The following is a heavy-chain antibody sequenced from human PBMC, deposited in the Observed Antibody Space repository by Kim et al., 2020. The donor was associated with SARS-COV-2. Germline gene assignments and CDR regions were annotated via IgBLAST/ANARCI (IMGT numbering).Heavy chain of an antibody. J-gene: IGHJ4*02. CDR3: ARLSYGDYGPFDY. Sequence: YTPAFQGQVTISADKSISTAYLQWSSLKASDTAMYYCARLSYGDYGPFDYWGQGTLVTVSS. V-gene: IGHV5-51*01. D-gene: IGHD4-17*01.